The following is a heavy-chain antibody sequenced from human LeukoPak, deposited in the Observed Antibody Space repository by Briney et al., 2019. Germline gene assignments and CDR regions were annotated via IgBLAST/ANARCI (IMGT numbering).Heavy chain of an antibody. CDR3: ARETAVRGYYYYYYMDV. J-gene: IGHJ6*03. Sequence: PSETLSLTCTVSGGSISSSSYHWGWIRQPPGKGLEWIGSIYYSGSTYYNPSLKSRVTISVDTSKNQFSLKLSSVTAADTAVYYCARETAVRGYYYYYYMDVWGKGTTVTVSS. V-gene: IGHV4-39*07. CDR2: IYYSGST. CDR1: GGSISSSSYH. D-gene: IGHD1-14*01.